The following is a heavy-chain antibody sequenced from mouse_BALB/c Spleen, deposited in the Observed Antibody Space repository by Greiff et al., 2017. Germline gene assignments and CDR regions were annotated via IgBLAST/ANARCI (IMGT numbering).Heavy chain of an antibody. CDR2: ILPGSGST. CDR3: AREFTTVVAHFDY. Sequence: QVQLQQSGAELMKPGASVKISCKATGYTFSSYWIEWVKQRPGHGLEWIGEILPGSGSTNYNEKFKGKATFTADTSSNTAYMQLSSLTSEDSAVYYGAREFTTVVAHFDYWGQGTTLTVSS. J-gene: IGHJ2*01. CDR1: GYTFSSYW. V-gene: IGHV1-9*01. D-gene: IGHD1-1*01.